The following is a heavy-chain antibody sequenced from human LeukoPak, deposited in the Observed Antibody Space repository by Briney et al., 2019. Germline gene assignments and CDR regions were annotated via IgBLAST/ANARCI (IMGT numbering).Heavy chain of an antibody. J-gene: IGHJ5*02. D-gene: IGHD6-19*01. CDR3: ARLRGATVAHNWFDP. V-gene: IGHV4-34*01. Sequence: GSLRLSCAASGFTFSSYAMSWVRQPPGKGLEWIGEMNHSGSANYNPSLKSRVTISVDTSKNQCSLRLSSVTAADTAVYYCARLRGATVAHNWFDPWGQGTLVTVSS. CDR2: MNHSGSA. CDR1: GFTFSSYA.